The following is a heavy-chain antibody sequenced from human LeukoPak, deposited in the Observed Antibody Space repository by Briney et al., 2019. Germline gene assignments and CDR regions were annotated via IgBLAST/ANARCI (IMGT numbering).Heavy chain of an antibody. J-gene: IGHJ4*02. D-gene: IGHD1-7*01. CDR2: ISAYNGNT. V-gene: IGHV1-18*01. CDR1: GYTFTSYG. Sequence: ASVKVSCKASGYTFTSYGISWVRQAPGQGLEWMGWISAYNGNTNYAQKLQGRVTMTTDTSTSTAYMELRSLRSDDTAVYYCARGPSTRWNYVGGFDYWGQGTLVTVSS. CDR3: ARGPSTRWNYVGGFDY.